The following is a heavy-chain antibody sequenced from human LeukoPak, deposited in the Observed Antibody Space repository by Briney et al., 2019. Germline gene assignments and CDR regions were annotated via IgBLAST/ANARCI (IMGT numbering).Heavy chain of an antibody. CDR3: ASQSLTYYYDSSGQHDAFDI. J-gene: IGHJ3*02. D-gene: IGHD3-22*01. CDR2: IYSGGST. CDR1: GFTVSSNY. V-gene: IGHV3-53*01. Sequence: GGSLRLSCAASGFTVSSNYMSWVRQAPGKGLEWVPVIYSGGSTYYADSVKGRFTISRDNSKNTLYLQMNSLRAEDTAVYYCASQSLTYYYDSSGQHDAFDIWGQGTMVTVSS.